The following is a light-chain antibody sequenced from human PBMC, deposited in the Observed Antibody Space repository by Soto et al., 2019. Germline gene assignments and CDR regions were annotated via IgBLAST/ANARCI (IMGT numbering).Light chain of an antibody. V-gene: IGKV1-5*03. J-gene: IGKJ1*01. CDR3: QHYNSYSEA. CDR1: QTISSW. Sequence: DLQMTQSPSTISASVGAIVIITCGASQTISSWLAWYQQKPGKAPKLLIYKASTLKSGVPSRFSGSGSGTVFTLTISSLQPDDFATYYCQHYNSYSEAFGKGTKVDIK. CDR2: KAS.